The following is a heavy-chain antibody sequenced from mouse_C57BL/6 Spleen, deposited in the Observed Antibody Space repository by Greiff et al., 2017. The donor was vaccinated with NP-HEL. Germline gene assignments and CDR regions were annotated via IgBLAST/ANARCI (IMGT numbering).Heavy chain of an antibody. V-gene: IGHV1-39*01. D-gene: IGHD1-1*02. CDR2: INPNYGTT. CDR1: GYPFTDYN. J-gene: IGHJ4*01. CDR3: ALLNYDYAMDY. Sequence: VQLQQSGPELVKPGASVKISRKASGYPFTDYNMNWVKQSNGKSPEWIGVINPNYGTTSYNQKFKGKATLTVEQSSSPAYMQLNSLTSEDSAFYYCALLNYDYAMDYWGQGTSVTVSS.